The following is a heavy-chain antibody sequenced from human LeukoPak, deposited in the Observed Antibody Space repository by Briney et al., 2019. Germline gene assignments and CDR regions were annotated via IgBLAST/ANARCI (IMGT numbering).Heavy chain of an antibody. CDR1: AYTFTNYG. CDR2: INPNNGNT. Sequence: GSVKVSCKASAYTFTNYGISWVRQTPGQGLEWMGWINPNNGNTRYAEDLQGRVTMTTDISTSTAYMELRSLRSDDTAIYHCARDFNPPHCTTPNCPRGGWFDPWGQGTLVTVSS. J-gene: IGHJ5*02. CDR3: ARDFNPPHCTTPNCPRGGWFDP. V-gene: IGHV1-18*01. D-gene: IGHD2-8*01.